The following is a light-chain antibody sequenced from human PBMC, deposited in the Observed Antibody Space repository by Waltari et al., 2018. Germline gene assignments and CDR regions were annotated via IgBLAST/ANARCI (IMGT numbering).Light chain of an antibody. V-gene: IGKV4-1*01. Sequence: EIVMTQSPESLAVSLGERATIHCQSSESVLYSSNNKNHLAWYQQKPGQPPKLLLYWASTRKSGVPDRFSGSGSETDFTLTVTSLQAEDVAVYYCQQYYSTPLTFGGGTKVEIK. CDR2: WAS. CDR3: QQYYSTPLT. CDR1: ESVLYSSNNKNH. J-gene: IGKJ4*01.